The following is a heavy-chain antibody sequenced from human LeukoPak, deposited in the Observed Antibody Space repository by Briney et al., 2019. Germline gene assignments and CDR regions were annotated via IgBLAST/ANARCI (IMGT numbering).Heavy chain of an antibody. CDR2: INPNSGGT. J-gene: IGHJ4*02. V-gene: IGHV1-2*02. Sequence: GASVKVSSKASGYTSTGYYMHWGRQAPGQGLEWMGWINPNSGGTNYAQKFHGKVPMTRDTAISTAYMELSRLRADDTAVYYCARFSPRIGQVGATVYWGQGTLVTVSS. CDR3: ARFSPRIGQVGATVY. CDR1: GYTSTGYY. D-gene: IGHD1-26*01.